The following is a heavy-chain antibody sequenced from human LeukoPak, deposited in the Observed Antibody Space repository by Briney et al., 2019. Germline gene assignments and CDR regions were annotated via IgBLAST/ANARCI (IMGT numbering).Heavy chain of an antibody. V-gene: IGHV3-23*01. CDR1: GFSLSTYG. CDR2: ITGTGGST. Sequence: GGSLRLSCAASGFSLSTYGVSWVRQPPGKGLEWGSGITGTGGSTYYADSVKGRFTVSRDTSKNTLYLQMNSLRAEDTAIYYCAKDHGTAVAGFYYWGQGTLVTVSS. D-gene: IGHD6-19*01. J-gene: IGHJ4*02. CDR3: AKDHGTAVAGFYY.